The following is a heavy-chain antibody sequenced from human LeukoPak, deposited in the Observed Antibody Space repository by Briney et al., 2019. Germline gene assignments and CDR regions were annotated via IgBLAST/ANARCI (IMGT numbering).Heavy chain of an antibody. CDR3: AKDVNYSPSGTFDY. J-gene: IGHJ4*02. D-gene: IGHD3-10*01. V-gene: IGHV3-9*03. Sequence: GGSLRLSCAASGFTFDDYAMHWVRQAPGKGLEWVSSISWNSGRMDYADSVKGRFTISRDNAKDSLYLQLNSLRVEDMALYYCAKDVNYSPSGTFDYWGQGTLVTVSS. CDR1: GFTFDDYA. CDR2: ISWNSGRM.